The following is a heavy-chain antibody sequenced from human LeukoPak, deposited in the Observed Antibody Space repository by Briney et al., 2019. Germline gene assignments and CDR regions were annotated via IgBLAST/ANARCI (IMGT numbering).Heavy chain of an antibody. J-gene: IGHJ4*02. V-gene: IGHV3-23*01. D-gene: IGHD3-10*01. CDR3: AKARRYSSSSGYYYGSGSLDY. Sequence: GGSLRLSCAASGFTFSSDAMSWVRQAPGKGLEWVSAISGSGGSTYYADSVKGRFAISRDNSKNTLYLQMNSLRAEDTAVYYCAKARRYSSSSGYYYGSGSLDYWGQGTLVTVSS. CDR2: ISGSGGST. CDR1: GFTFSSDA.